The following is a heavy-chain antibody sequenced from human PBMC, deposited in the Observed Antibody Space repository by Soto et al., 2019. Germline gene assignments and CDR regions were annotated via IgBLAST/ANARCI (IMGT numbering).Heavy chain of an antibody. D-gene: IGHD3-10*01. CDR1: GYTFTSYD. CDR3: ARGSREWFGELLSYYYYYYMDV. CDR2: MNPNSGNT. V-gene: IGHV1-8*01. J-gene: IGHJ6*03. Sequence: ASVKVSCKASGYTFTSYDINWVRQATGQGLEWMGWMNPNSGNTGYAQKFQGRVTMTRNTSISTAYMELSSLRSEDTAVYYCARGSREWFGELLSYYYYYYMDVWCKGTTVTVSS.